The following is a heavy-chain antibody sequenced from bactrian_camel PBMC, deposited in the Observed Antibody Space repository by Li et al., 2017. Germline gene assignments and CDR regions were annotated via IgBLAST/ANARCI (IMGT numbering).Heavy chain of an antibody. CDR2: IDSDGTT. V-gene: IGHV3S55*01. J-gene: IGHJ4*01. D-gene: IGHD2*01. Sequence: HVQLVESGGGSVQAGGSLRLSCAASGYTYSSYCMGWFRQAPGKEREGVAAIDSDGTTAYADSVKGRFTVSVDNAKKTLYLQMYNLKTEDTAVYFCGADCADIVIVTTAINPLYTYEGQGTQVTVS. CDR1: GYTYSSYC.